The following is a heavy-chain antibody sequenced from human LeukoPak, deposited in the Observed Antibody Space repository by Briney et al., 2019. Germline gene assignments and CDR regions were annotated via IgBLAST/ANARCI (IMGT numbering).Heavy chain of an antibody. V-gene: IGHV1-69*04. CDR3: ARGCGTDCPNAEYFQV. CDR2: IIPILGIA. CDR1: GGTFSSYA. D-gene: IGHD2-21*02. Sequence: SVKVSCKASGGTFSSYAISWVRQAPGQGLERMRRIIPILGIANYAQKFQGRVTITADKSTSTAYMELSSLRSEDTAVYYCARGCGTDCPNAEYFQVWGQGTLVTVSS. J-gene: IGHJ1*01.